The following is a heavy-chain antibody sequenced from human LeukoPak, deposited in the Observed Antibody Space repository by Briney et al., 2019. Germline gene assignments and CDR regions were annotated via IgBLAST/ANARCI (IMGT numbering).Heavy chain of an antibody. Sequence: SETLSLTCTVSGGSIRGYFWTWIRQPPGKGLEWIGYIYFSGSTNYNPSLKSRVTISVDTSKNQFSLKLSSVTAADTAVYYCARVGYCSGGSCYSDYYYGMDVWGQGTTVTVSS. J-gene: IGHJ6*02. CDR3: ARVGYCSGGSCYSDYYYGMDV. CDR2: IYFSGST. CDR1: GGSIRGYF. D-gene: IGHD2-15*01. V-gene: IGHV4-59*01.